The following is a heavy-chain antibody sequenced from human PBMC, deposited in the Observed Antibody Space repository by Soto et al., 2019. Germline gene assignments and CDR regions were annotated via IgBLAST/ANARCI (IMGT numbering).Heavy chain of an antibody. Sequence: EVQLLESGGGLVQPGGSLRLSCAASGFTFSSYAMSWVRQAPGKGLEWVSAISSSGGSTYYPDSVKGRFTISRDNSKNTLFLQMNSLRAEDTAVYYCTNRKLPTRPWGPAFDVWGQGTMVTVSS. CDR2: ISSSGGST. V-gene: IGHV3-23*01. D-gene: IGHD6-6*01. CDR1: GFTFSSYA. J-gene: IGHJ3*01. CDR3: TNRKLPTRPWGPAFDV.